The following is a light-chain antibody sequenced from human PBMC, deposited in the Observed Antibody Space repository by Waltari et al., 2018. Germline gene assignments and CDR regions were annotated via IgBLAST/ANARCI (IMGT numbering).Light chain of an antibody. CDR3: QQYGSSPRT. V-gene: IGKV3-20*01. CDR2: GAS. CDR1: QSVSSSK. J-gene: IGKJ1*01. Sequence: EIVLTQSPGTLSLSPGERATLSCRASQSVSSSKLVWYQQKPGQAPRLLIYGASSRATGIPDRFSGSGSGTDFTLTISRLEPEDFAVYYCQQYGSSPRTFGQGTKVEIK.